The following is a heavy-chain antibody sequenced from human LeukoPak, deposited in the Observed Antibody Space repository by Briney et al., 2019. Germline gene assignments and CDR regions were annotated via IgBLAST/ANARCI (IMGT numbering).Heavy chain of an antibody. D-gene: IGHD2-2*01. V-gene: IGHV3-21*01. Sequence: GGSLRLSCAASGFTFSSYSMNWVRQAPGKGLEWVSSISSSSSYIYYADSVEGRFTISRDNAKNSLYLQKNSLRAEDTAVYYCARDNPDRYCSSTSCYQDYWGQGTLVTVSS. CDR3: ARDNPDRYCSSTSCYQDY. J-gene: IGHJ4*02. CDR1: GFTFSSYS. CDR2: ISSSSSYI.